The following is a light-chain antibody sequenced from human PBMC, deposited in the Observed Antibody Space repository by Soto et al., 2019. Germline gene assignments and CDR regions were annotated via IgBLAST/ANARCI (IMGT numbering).Light chain of an antibody. J-gene: IGLJ2*01. CDR1: SSDVGGYNY. CDR3: SSYVGSNNLA. CDR2: EVS. V-gene: IGLV2-8*01. Sequence: QSVLTQPPSASGSPGQSVTISCTGTSSDVGGYNYVSWYQQHPGKAPKLMIYEVSKRPSGVPDRFSGSKSGNTASLAVSGLHAEDEADYYCSSYVGSNNLAFGGGTKLTVL.